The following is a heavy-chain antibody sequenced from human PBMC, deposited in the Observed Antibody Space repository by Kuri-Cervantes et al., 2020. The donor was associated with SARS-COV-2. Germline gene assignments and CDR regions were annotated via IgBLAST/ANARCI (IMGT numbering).Heavy chain of an antibody. CDR1: GGSISSYY. V-gene: IGHV4-59*01. J-gene: IGHJ4*02. D-gene: IGHD4-11*01. CDR2: IYYSGST. CDR3: ARGGGYSNLGYYFDY. Sequence: GSLRLSCTVSGGSISSYYWSWIRQPPGKGLEWSGYIYYSGSTNYNPSLKSRVTISVETSKNQFSLKLSSVTAADTAVYYCARGGGYSNLGYYFDYWGQGTLVTVSS.